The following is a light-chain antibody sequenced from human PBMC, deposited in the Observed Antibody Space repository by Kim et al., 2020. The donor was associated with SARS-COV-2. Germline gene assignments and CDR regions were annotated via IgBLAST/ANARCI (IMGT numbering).Light chain of an antibody. V-gene: IGKV1-27*01. J-gene: IGKJ1*01. CDR3: QKYNGAPWT. CDR2: AAS. CDR1: QGISND. Sequence: ASVGDRLTITCRASQGISNDLAWYQQKPGKVPKLLIFAASELQSGVPSRFSGSGSGTDFTLTISSLQPEDVATYYCQKYNGAPWTFGQGTKVDIK.